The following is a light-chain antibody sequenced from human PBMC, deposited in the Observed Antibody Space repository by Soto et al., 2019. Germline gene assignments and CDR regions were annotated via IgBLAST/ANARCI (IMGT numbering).Light chain of an antibody. CDR3: QQYGGSPLFT. Sequence: EIVLTQSPGTLSLSPGERATLSCRASQGVTTAYLAWYQHKPGQAPRLLIYGASYRAAGIPDRFSGSGSGTDFTLTISRLEPEDFAVYSCQQYGGSPLFTFGPWTRVDFK. J-gene: IGKJ3*01. V-gene: IGKV3-20*01. CDR2: GAS. CDR1: QGVTTAY.